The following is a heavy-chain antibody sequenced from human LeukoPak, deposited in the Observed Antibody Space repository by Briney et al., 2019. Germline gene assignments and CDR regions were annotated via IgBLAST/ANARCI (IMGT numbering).Heavy chain of an antibody. V-gene: IGHV4-38-2*02. J-gene: IGHJ4*02. Sequence: PSETLSLTCTVSGDYITRGYYWGWIRQPPGKGLEWIGTIYHSGSTYYNLPLKSRVTISVDTSKNQFSLKLSSVTAADTAVYYCARHYDNLTGFFDYWGQGTLVTVSS. CDR3: ARHYDNLTGFFDY. CDR2: IYHSGST. D-gene: IGHD3-9*01. CDR1: GDYITRGYY.